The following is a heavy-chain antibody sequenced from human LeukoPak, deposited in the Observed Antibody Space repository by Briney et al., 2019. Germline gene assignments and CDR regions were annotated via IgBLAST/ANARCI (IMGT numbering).Heavy chain of an antibody. J-gene: IGHJ4*02. V-gene: IGHV1-46*01. CDR1: GYTFTSYY. CDR2: INPSGGST. Sequence: AASVKVSCKASGYTFTSYYMHWVRQAPGQGLEWMGIINPSGGSTSYAQKFRGRVTMTRDTSTSTVYMELSSLRSEDTAVYYCARSLLIRYCFDYWGQGTLVTVSS. D-gene: IGHD2-8*01. CDR3: ARSLLIRYCFDY.